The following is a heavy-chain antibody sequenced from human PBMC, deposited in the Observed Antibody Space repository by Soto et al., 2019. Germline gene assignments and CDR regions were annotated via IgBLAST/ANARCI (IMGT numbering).Heavy chain of an antibody. CDR2: INHSGST. J-gene: IGHJ6*04. Sequence: PSETPSLTCSVYGGSFSGYYWSWIRQPPGKGLEWIGEINHSGSTNYNPSLKSRVTISVDTSKNQFSLKLSSVTAADTAVYYCARCPLHDSSSWYGYYYYGMDVWGKGTTVT. CDR3: ARCPLHDSSSWYGYYYYGMDV. D-gene: IGHD6-13*01. V-gene: IGHV4-34*01. CDR1: GGSFSGYY.